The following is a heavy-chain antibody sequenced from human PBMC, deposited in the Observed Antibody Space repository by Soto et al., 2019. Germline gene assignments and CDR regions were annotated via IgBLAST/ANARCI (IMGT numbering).Heavy chain of an antibody. Sequence: QVQLVQSGAEVKKPGASVKVSCKTSGYTFSDYGISWVRQAPGQGLEWMGWISTYNGNTDYAQKLQGRVTMTTXKSMTXXYMELRSLRFDDTAVYYCARDYDYVWGSYRHTQYFWGQGTLVTVSS. CDR2: ISTYNGNT. CDR1: GYTFSDYG. CDR3: ARDYDYVWGSYRHTQYF. D-gene: IGHD3-16*02. V-gene: IGHV1-18*01. J-gene: IGHJ1*01.